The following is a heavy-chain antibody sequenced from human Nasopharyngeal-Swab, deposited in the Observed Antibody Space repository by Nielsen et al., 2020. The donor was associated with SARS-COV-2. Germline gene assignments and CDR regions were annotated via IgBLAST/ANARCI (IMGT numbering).Heavy chain of an antibody. CDR3: ARDSAGGSSPHYCNY. J-gene: IGHJ4*02. CDR2: IGTAGDT. V-gene: IGHV3-13*01. Sequence: GGSLRLSCAASGFTFSSYDMHWVRQATGKGLEWVSAIGTAGDTYYPGSVKGRFTISRENAKNSLYLQMNSLRAGDTAVYYCARDSAGGSSPHYCNYWGQGTLVTVSS. D-gene: IGHD1-26*01. CDR1: GFTFSSYD.